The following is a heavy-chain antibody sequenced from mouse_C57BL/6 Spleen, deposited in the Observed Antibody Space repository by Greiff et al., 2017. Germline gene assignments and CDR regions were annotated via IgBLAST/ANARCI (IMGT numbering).Heavy chain of an antibody. Sequence: EVMLVESGAELVRPGASVKLSCTASGFNIKDDYMHWVKQRPEQGLEWIGWIDPENGDTEYASKFQGKATITADTSSNTAYLQLSSLTSEDTAVYYCTTMGRYAMDYWGQGTSVTVSS. CDR2: IDPENGDT. CDR1: GFNIKDDY. V-gene: IGHV14-4*01. J-gene: IGHJ4*01. CDR3: TTMGRYAMDY. D-gene: IGHD4-1*01.